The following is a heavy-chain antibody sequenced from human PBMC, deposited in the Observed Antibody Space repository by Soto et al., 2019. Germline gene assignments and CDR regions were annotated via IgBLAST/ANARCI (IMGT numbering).Heavy chain of an antibody. V-gene: IGHV1-3*01. Sequence: QVQLVQSGAEVKKPGASVKVSCKASGYTFTSYAMHWVRQAPGQRLEWMGWINAGNGNTKYSQKFQGRVTITRDTPASTAYMERSSLRSEDTAVYDCARGGSLYWYFDLWGRGTLVTVSS. CDR2: INAGNGNT. CDR3: ARGGSLYWYFDL. D-gene: IGHD1-26*01. CDR1: GYTFTSYA. J-gene: IGHJ2*01.